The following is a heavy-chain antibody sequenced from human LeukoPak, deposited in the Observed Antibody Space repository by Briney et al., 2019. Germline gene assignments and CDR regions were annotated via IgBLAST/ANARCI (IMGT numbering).Heavy chain of an antibody. D-gene: IGHD2-15*01. CDR1: GFTFSRYR. V-gene: IGHV3-21*01. J-gene: IGHJ1*01. Sequence: GGSLRVSRAASGFTFSRYRMHGVRPAPAKGVAGVSAISSRSSHIHYADSVKGRFTISRDNAKNSLYLQMNSLRAEDTAVYYCAPGGGSYCGYFQHWGQGTLVTVSS. CDR3: APGGGSYCGYFQH. CDR2: ISSRSSHI.